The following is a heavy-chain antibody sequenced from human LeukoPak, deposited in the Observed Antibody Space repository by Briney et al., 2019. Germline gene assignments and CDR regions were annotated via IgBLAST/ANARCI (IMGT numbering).Heavy chain of an antibody. CDR2: IWYDGSNK. J-gene: IGHJ6*03. V-gene: IGHV3-30*02. D-gene: IGHD1-26*01. Sequence: GGSLRLSCAASGFTFSSYGMYWVRQAPGKGLEWVAFIWYDGSNKYYADSVKGRFTISRDNSKNTLYLQMNSLRAEDTAVYYCAKKDSGSYGYYYTDVWGKGTTVTISS. CDR3: AKKDSGSYGYYYTDV. CDR1: GFTFSSYG.